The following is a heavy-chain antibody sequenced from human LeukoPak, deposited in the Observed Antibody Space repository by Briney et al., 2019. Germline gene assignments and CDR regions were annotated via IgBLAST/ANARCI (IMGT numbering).Heavy chain of an antibody. J-gene: IGHJ4*02. CDR1: GYTFTSYD. V-gene: IGHV1-8*03. Sequence: GASVKVSCKASGYTFTSYDINWVRQATGQGLEWMGWMNPNSGNTGYAQKFQGRVTITRNTSISTAYMELSSLRSEDTAVYYCARGRSVRDYSIGYWGQGTLVTVSS. CDR3: ARGRSVRDYSIGY. CDR2: MNPNSGNT. D-gene: IGHD4-11*01.